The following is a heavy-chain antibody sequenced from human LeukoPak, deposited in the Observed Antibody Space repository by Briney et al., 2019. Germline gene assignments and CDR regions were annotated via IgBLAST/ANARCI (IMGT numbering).Heavy chain of an antibody. CDR2: IYGSGTI. J-gene: IGHJ5*02. Sequence: SETLSLTCTVSGGSISSYYWSWIRQPPGKGPEWIGRIYGSGTITYNPSLESRVTMSVDTSKNQFSLKLRSVTAADTAVYYCARDSGTTGEVKFDPWGQGILVTVSS. CDR3: ARDSGTTGEVKFDP. V-gene: IGHV4-4*07. CDR1: GGSISSYY. D-gene: IGHD3-10*01.